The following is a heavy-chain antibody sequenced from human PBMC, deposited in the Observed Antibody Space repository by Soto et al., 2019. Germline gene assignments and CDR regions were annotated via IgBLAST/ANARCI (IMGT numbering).Heavy chain of an antibody. CDR2: IYPSDSDT. J-gene: IGHJ4*02. CDR3: ARPANTGADHFDL. CDR1: GYNFTVSW. Sequence: GEPMEISCKVSGYNFTVSWRGGMRQMPGKGLEWMVIIYPSDSDTRYSPSFKGQVTISADKSINTAYLQWNSLKASDTAIYYCARPANTGADHFDLWGQGTPVTVSS. D-gene: IGHD3-10*01. V-gene: IGHV5-51*01.